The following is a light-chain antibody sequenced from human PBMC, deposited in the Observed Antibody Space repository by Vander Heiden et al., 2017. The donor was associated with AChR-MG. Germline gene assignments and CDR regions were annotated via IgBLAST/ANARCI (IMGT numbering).Light chain of an antibody. CDR2: VNS. CDR1: SANSGAGYD. J-gene: IGLJ3*02. CDR3: QSDESSRSEGV. Sequence: QSVLTQPPSVSGAPGQRVTISCTGSSANSGAGYDVHCYQKLPGTAPNLLIYVNSNRPSGVPDRCSGSKAGTSASLASTGLQAEDEADYYCQSDESSRSEGVFGGGTKLTVL. V-gene: IGLV1-40*01.